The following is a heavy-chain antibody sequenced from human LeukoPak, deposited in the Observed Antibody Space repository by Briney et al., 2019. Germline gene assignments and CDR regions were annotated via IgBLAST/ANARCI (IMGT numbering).Heavy chain of an antibody. Sequence: GRSLRLSCAASGFSFSSYGLHWVRQAPGKGLEWVAVIYFDTKNIHYADSVKGRFTVSRDDSKNTLYLQMNSLRAEDTAVYYWARESCLNAVCYTGEGAFDIWGQGTMVTVSS. V-gene: IGHV3-33*01. CDR2: IYFDTKNI. CDR3: ARESCLNAVCYTGEGAFDI. D-gene: IGHD2-8*01. J-gene: IGHJ3*02. CDR1: GFSFSSYG.